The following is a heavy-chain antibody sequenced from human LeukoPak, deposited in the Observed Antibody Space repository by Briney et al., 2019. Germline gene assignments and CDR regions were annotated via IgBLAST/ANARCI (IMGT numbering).Heavy chain of an antibody. V-gene: IGHV4-34*01. CDR1: VGSFSGYH. CDR3: ARVLLGSSWYYFDY. Sequence: SSETLSLTCAVYVGSFSGYHWNWIRQPPGKGPEWIGSIYHSGSTYYNPSLKSRVTISVDTSKNQFSLKLSSVTAADTAVYYCARVLLGSSWYYFDYWGQGTLVTVSS. CDR2: IYHSGST. D-gene: IGHD6-13*01. J-gene: IGHJ4*02.